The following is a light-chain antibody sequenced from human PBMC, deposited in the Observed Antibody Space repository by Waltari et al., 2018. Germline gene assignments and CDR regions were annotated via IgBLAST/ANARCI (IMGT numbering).Light chain of an antibody. CDR1: SGSPSTTSS. J-gene: IGLJ3*02. V-gene: IGLV8-61*01. CDR2: KAN. Sequence: QTVLTQEPSLSVSPGGTVTLPCALSSGSPSTTSSATWYQQTPGQAPRTLVYKANARSSGVPDRFSGSILGNTAALTITGAQADDESDYYCALYMGSGIWVFGGGTRLTVL. CDR3: ALYMGSGIWV.